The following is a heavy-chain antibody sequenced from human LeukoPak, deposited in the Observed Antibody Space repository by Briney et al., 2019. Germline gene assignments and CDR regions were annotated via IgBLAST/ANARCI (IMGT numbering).Heavy chain of an antibody. CDR3: ARAAPGTYYNFWSGYYLDY. D-gene: IGHD3-3*01. CDR1: GYTFTSYD. J-gene: IGHJ4*02. V-gene: IGHV1-8*01. CDR2: MNPNCGNT. Sequence: ASVKVSCKASGYTFTSYDINWVRQATGRGLEWMGWMNPNCGNTGYAQKFQGRVTMTRNTSLSEAYMELSSLRSEETAIYYCARAAPGTYYNFWSGYYLDYWDQGPLVTVSS.